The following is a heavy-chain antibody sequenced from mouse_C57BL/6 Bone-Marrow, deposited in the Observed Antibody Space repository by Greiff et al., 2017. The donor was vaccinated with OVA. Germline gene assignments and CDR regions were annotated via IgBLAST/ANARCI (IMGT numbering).Heavy chain of an antibody. Sequence: QVQLQQPGAELVKPGASVKLSCKASGYTFTSYWMQWVKQRPGQGLEWIGEIDPSDSYTNYNQKFKGKATLTVDTSSSTAYMQLSSLTSEDSAVYFCARGGSRRYFDVWGTGTTVTVSS. CDR1: GYTFTSYW. CDR2: IDPSDSYT. J-gene: IGHJ1*03. V-gene: IGHV1-50*01. CDR3: ARGGSRRYFDV. D-gene: IGHD1-1*01.